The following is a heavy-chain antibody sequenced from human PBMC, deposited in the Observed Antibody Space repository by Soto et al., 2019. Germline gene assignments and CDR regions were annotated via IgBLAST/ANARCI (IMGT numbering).Heavy chain of an antibody. CDR3: ARERVSWFGDLLPLGLDV. D-gene: IGHD3-10*01. CDR1: GDSINSSHS. V-gene: IGHV4-4*02. CDR2: AHHGGT. Sequence: SETLSLTCAISGDSINSSHSWTWVRQPPGKGLEWIGEAHHGGTNSNPSLKTRVTILLDKSKNQFSLKLNSVTAADTAIYYCARERVSWFGDLLPLGLDVWGQGTMVTVYS. J-gene: IGHJ6*02.